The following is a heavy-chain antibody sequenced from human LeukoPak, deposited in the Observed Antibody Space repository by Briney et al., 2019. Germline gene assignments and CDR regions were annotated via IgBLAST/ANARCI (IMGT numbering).Heavy chain of an antibody. CDR1: GYSFTSYW. J-gene: IGHJ4*02. CDR2: IYPGDSDT. Sequence: GESLKISCKGSGYSFTSYWIGWVRQMPGKGLEWMGIIYPGDSDTRYSPSFQGQVTISAGKSISTAYLQWSSLKASDTAMYYCAISLTDFWSGYYSWGQGTLVTVSS. D-gene: IGHD3-3*01. CDR3: AISLTDFWSGYYS. V-gene: IGHV5-51*01.